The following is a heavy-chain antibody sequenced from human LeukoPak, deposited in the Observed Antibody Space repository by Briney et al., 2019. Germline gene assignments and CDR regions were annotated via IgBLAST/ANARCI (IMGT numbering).Heavy chain of an antibody. J-gene: IGHJ4*02. V-gene: IGHV3-15*01. CDR2: IKSETDGGTT. CDR1: GFTFRNVW. D-gene: IGHD6-13*01. CDR3: NRVGPIAAALTY. Sequence: GGSLRLSCAASGFTFRNVWMSWVRQAPGKWLEWVGLIKSETDGGTTDYVAPVKGRFTISRDDSKTTVYLQMNSLETEDTAVYYCNRVGPIAAALTYWGRGTRVTVSS.